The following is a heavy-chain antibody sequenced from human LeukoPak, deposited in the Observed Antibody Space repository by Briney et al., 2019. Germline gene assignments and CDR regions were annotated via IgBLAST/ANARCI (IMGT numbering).Heavy chain of an antibody. CDR1: GFSFSSYN. V-gene: IGHV3-21*01. J-gene: IGHJ6*03. Sequence: GGSLLLSCAASGFSFSSYNTNWVRQAPGKVLEWVSSITTSSTYTFYADSVKGRFTISRDNAKNSLYLQMNSLRVEDTAVYYCARDPYSGSYGDSYYYYMDVWGKGTTVTISS. CDR2: ITTSSTYT. D-gene: IGHD1-26*01. CDR3: ARDPYSGSYGDSYYYYMDV.